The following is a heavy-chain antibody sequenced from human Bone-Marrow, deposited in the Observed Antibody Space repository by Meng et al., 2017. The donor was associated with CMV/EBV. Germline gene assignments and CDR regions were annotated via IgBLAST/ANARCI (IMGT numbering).Heavy chain of an antibody. CDR2: IRYDGSNK. CDR3: ANMGTYDFWSGSPPVIL. CDR1: GGTFSDYY. D-gene: IGHD3-3*01. V-gene: IGHV3-30*02. J-gene: IGHJ4*02. Sequence: GGSLRLSCTVSGGTFSDYYMSWIRQAPGKELEWVAFIRYDGSNKYYADFVKGRFTISRDNSKNTLYLQMNSLRAEDTAVYYCANMGTYDFWSGSPPVILWGQGTLVTVYS.